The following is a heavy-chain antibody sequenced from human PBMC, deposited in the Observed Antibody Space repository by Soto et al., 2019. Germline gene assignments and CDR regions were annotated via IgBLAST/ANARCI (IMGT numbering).Heavy chain of an antibody. V-gene: IGHV4-39*01. CDR3: ARHYCSGGSCSLTNWFDP. Sequence: SETLSLTCTVSGGSVSSSSYYWGWIRQPPGKGLEWIGSIYYSGSTYYNPSLKSRVTISVDTSKNQFSLKLSSVTAADTAVYYCARHYCSGGSCSLTNWFDPWGQGTLVTVSS. CDR2: IYYSGST. D-gene: IGHD2-15*01. CDR1: GGSVSSSSYY. J-gene: IGHJ5*02.